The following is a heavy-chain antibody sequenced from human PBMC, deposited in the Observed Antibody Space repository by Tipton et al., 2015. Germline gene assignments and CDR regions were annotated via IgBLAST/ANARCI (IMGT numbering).Heavy chain of an antibody. CDR3: AGDSTSLESGIRYDGSGYYAFDI. CDR1: GGSINSGRYY. CDR2: IYYSGST. V-gene: IGHV4-31*03. Sequence: TLSLTCTVSGGSINSGRYYWTWIRQHPGKGLEWIGYIYYSGSTYYNPSLKSRLTISVDTSKNQFSLKLSSVTAADTAVYYCAGDSTSLESGIRYDGSGYYAFDIWGQGTMVTVSS. D-gene: IGHD3-22*01. J-gene: IGHJ3*02.